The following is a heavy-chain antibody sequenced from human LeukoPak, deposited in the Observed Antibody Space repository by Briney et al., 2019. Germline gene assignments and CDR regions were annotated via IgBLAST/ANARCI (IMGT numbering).Heavy chain of an antibody. CDR2: IKQDGSEK. Sequence: GGSLRLSCAASGFTFSSYWMTWVRQAPGKGLEWVANIKQDGSEKYYVDSVKGRFTISRDNAKNSLYLQMNSLRAEDTAVYYCAKDLPFQGKLVPGFDYWGQGTLVTVSS. D-gene: IGHD3-16*01. CDR3: AKDLPFQGKLVPGFDY. V-gene: IGHV3-7*01. CDR1: GFTFSSYW. J-gene: IGHJ4*02.